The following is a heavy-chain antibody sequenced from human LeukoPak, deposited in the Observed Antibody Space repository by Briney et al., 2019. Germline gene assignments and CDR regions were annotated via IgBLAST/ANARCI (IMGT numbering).Heavy chain of an antibody. D-gene: IGHD6-19*01. V-gene: IGHV3-23*01. J-gene: IGHJ4*02. CDR1: GSTFSGYA. CDR2: ISGSGSST. CDR3: AKTNSGWPLAPNDY. Sequence: GGSLRLSXAASGSTFSGYAMTWVRQTPGKGLEWVSAISGSGSSTYYADSVKGRFTISRDNSKNTLYLQMNSLRAEDTAVYYCAKTNSGWPLAPNDYWGQGTLVTVSS.